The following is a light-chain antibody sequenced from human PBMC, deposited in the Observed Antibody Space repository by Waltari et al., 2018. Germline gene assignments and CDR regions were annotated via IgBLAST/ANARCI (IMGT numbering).Light chain of an antibody. J-gene: IGLJ3*02. Sequence: QSALTQPASVSGSPGQSITISCTGTSSDIGGYKYVSWYQQHPGKAPKLMIYVVSNRPSGVSNRFSGPKSGSTASLTMSGLQSEDEADYYCSSYMNSSLVFGAGTKVTVL. CDR3: SSYMNSSLV. V-gene: IGLV2-14*01. CDR1: SSDIGGYKY. CDR2: VVS.